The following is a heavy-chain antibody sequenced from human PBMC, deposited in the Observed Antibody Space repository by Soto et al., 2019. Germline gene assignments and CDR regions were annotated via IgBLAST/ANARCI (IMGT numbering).Heavy chain of an antibody. CDR3: XXXXXXXXXXLIDY. CDR2: IIPIFGTA. CDR1: GGTFSSYA. Sequence: QVQLVQSGAEVKKPGSSVKVSCKASGGTFSSYAISWVRQAPGXXXXWMGGIIPIFGTANYAQKFQGRVTXXXXXXXXXXXXXXXXXXXXXXXXXXXXXXXXXXXXXLIDYWGQGTLVTVSS. V-gene: IGHV1-69*01. J-gene: IGHJ4*02.